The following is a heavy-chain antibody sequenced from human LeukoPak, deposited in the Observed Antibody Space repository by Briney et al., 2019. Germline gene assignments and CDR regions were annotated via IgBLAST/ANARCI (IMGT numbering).Heavy chain of an antibody. CDR2: IKSKTDGGTT. D-gene: IGHD4-23*01. Sequence: PGGSLRLSCAASGFTFSNAWMSWVRQAPGKGLEWVGRIKSKTDGGTTDYAAPVKGRFTISRDDSKNTLYLQMNSLKTEDTAVYYCTTAVPRYGGNPRSLEFDYWGQGTLVTVSS. CDR3: TTAVPRYGGNPRSLEFDY. V-gene: IGHV3-15*01. J-gene: IGHJ4*02. CDR1: GFTFSNAW.